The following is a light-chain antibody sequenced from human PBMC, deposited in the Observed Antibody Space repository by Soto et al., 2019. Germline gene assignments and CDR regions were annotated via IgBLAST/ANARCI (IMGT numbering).Light chain of an antibody. J-gene: IGKJ1*01. CDR1: QSISSW. CDR2: KAS. V-gene: IGKV1-5*03. CDR3: QQYSTYVWT. Sequence: DIQMTQSPSTLSASMGDRVTITCRASQSISSWLAWYQQKPGKAPKLLIYKASSLESGVPSRFSGSGSGTEFTLTISSLQPDDFAAYYCQQYSTYVWTFGQGTKV.